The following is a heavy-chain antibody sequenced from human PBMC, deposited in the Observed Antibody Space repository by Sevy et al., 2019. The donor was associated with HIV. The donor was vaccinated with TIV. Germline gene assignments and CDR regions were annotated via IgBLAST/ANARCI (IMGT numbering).Heavy chain of an antibody. D-gene: IGHD3-16*01. V-gene: IGHV3-33*01. CDR2: IWYDGSNK. J-gene: IGHJ4*02. CDR3: ARAQHRFGSAGGLNY. CDR1: GFTFSSYG. Sequence: GGSLRLSCAASGFTFSSYGMHWVRQAPGKGLEWVAVIWYDGSNKYYADSVKGRFTISRDNSKNTLYLQMNSLRAEDTAVYYCARAQHRFGSAGGLNYWCQGTLVTVSS.